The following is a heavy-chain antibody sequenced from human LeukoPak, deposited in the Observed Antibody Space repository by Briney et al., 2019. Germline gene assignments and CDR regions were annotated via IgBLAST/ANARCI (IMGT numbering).Heavy chain of an antibody. CDR2: ISSSSSYI. CDR3: ARDLDYGDYERRAFDI. Sequence: SCKASGYTFTSYYMHWVRQAPGQGLEWVSSISSSSSYIYYADSVKGRFTISRDNAKNSLYLQMNSLRAEDTAVYYCARDLDYGDYERRAFDIWGQGTMVTVSS. CDR1: GYTFTSYY. D-gene: IGHD4-17*01. V-gene: IGHV3-21*01. J-gene: IGHJ3*02.